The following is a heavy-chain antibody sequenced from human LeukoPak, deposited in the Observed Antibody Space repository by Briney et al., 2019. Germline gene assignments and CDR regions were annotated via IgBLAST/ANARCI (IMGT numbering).Heavy chain of an antibody. CDR1: GFTFSSYS. CDR2: ISSGSSHI. D-gene: IGHD1-7*01. Sequence: GGFLRLSCADSGFTFSSYSMNWVRQAPGKGLEWVSSISSGSSHIFYAGSVKGRFTISRENARNSLYLQMNSLRAEDTAVYYCARGGTGATRDDTFDIWGQGTMVTVSS. J-gene: IGHJ3*02. V-gene: IGHV3-21*01. CDR3: ARGGTGATRDDTFDI.